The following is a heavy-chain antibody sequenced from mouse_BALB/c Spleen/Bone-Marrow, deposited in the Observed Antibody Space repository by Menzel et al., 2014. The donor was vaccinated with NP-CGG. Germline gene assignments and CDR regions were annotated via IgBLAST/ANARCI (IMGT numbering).Heavy chain of an antibody. D-gene: IGHD1-1*01. CDR2: IYPGSGST. CDR1: GYTFTSYW. Sequence: GSELVRPGASVKLSCKASGYTFTSYWMHWVKQRPGQGLEWIGNIYPGSGSTNYDEKFKSKATLTVDTSSSTAYMQLSSLTSEDSAVYYCRSYVYVMDYWGQGTSVTVSS. J-gene: IGHJ4*01. CDR3: RSYVYVMDY. V-gene: IGHV1S22*01.